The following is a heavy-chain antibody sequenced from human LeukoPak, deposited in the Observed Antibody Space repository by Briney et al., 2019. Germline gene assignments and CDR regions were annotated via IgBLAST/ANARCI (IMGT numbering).Heavy chain of an antibody. J-gene: IGHJ4*02. CDR2: IYTSRST. Sequence: SETLSLTCTVSGGSVSSGSYYWSWIRQPAGKGLEWIGRIYTSRSTNYNPSLKSRVTISVDKSKNQFSLKLSSVTAADTAVYYCALRGSSSGWHRVFDYWGQGTLVTVSS. CDR1: GGSVSSGSYY. CDR3: ALRGSSSGWHRVFDY. D-gene: IGHD6-19*01. V-gene: IGHV4-61*02.